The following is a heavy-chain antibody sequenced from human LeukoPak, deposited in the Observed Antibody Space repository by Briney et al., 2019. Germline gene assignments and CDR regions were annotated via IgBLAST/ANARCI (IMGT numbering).Heavy chain of an antibody. CDR3: VRHDGRGGATMGAFDS. Sequence: SSETLSLTCTVSAASISSSSHHWGWIRQSPGKGLEWIGSVYYGRTTYYSPSLDSRVTISLDTSANQFSLQLNSVTAADTAAYYCVRHDGRGGATMGAFDSWGQGSLVTVSS. D-gene: IGHD4/OR15-4a*01. CDR1: AASISSSSHH. J-gene: IGHJ5*01. V-gene: IGHV4-39*01. CDR2: VYYGRTT.